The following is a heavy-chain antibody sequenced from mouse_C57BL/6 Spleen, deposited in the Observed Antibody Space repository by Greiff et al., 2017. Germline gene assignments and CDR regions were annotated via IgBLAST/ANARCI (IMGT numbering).Heavy chain of an antibody. CDR2: IDPSDSYT. Sequence: QVHVKQPGAELVMPGASVKLSCKASGYTFTSYWMHGVKQRPGQGLEWIGEIDPSDSYTYYPQTFKGKSTLTVDQSTSKADMQRSSLTSEDSTVYYWARGEITTVVERNAMDYWGQGTSVTVSS. V-gene: IGHV1-69*01. J-gene: IGHJ4*01. CDR1: GYTFTSYW. D-gene: IGHD1-1*01. CDR3: ARGEITTVVERNAMDY.